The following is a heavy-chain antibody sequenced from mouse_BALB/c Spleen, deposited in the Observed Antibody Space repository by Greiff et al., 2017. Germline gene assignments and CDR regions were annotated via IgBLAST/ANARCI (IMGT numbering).Heavy chain of an antibody. V-gene: IGHV5-17*02. J-gene: IGHJ3*01. CDR2: ISSGSSTI. CDR3: ARGLDWFAY. Sequence: VQLKESGGGLVQPGGSRKLSCAASGFTFSSFGMHWVRQAPEKGLEWVAYISSGSSTIYYADTVKGRFTISRDNPKNTLFLQMTSLRSEDTAMYYCARGLDWFAYWGQGTLVTVSA. CDR1: GFTFSSFG.